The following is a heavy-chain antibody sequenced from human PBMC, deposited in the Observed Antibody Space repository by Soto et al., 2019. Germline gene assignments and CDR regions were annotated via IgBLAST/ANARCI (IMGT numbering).Heavy chain of an antibody. CDR3: TMTTVTTSLDY. CDR2: IRSKANSYAT. CDR1: GFTFSGSA. V-gene: IGHV3-73*01. J-gene: IGHJ4*02. Sequence: EVQLVESGGGLVQPGGSLKLSCAASGFTFSGSAMHWVRQASGKGLEWVGRIRSKANSYATAYAASVKGRFTISRDDSKNTAYLQMNSLKNDDTAVYYCTMTTVTTSLDYWGQGTLVTVSS. D-gene: IGHD4-4*01.